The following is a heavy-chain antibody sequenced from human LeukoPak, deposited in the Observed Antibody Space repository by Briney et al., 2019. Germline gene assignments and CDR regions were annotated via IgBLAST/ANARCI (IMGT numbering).Heavy chain of an antibody. CDR2: IYSDGTT. Sequence: PGGSLRLSCAASGFTVSSNFMSWVRQAPGKGLEWVTVIYSDGTTYFADSVEGRFTISRDNSKNALYLHMNSLRVEDTAVYYCARDYPSFDYWGQGTLVTVSS. V-gene: IGHV3-53*01. CDR3: ARDYPSFDY. J-gene: IGHJ4*02. CDR1: GFTVSSNF.